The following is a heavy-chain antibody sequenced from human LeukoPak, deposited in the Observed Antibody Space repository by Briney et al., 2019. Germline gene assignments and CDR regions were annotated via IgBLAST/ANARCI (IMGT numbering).Heavy chain of an antibody. V-gene: IGHV5-51*01. CDR2: IYPGDSDT. D-gene: IGHD2-2*01. J-gene: IGHJ6*02. Sequence: GESLKISCKGSGYSFTSYWIGWVRQMPGKGLEWMGIIYPGDSDTRYSPSFQGQVTISADKSISTAYLQWSSLKASDTAMYYCARLSTDIVVVPAATRGAGHYGMDVWGQGTTVTVSS. CDR3: ARLSTDIVVVPAATRGAGHYGMDV. CDR1: GYSFTSYW.